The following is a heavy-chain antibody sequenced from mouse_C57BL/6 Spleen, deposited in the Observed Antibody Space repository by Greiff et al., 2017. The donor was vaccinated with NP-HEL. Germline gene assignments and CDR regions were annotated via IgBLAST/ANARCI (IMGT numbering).Heavy chain of an antibody. CDR1: GYTFTDYY. J-gene: IGHJ2*01. V-gene: IGHV1-26*01. D-gene: IGHD1-1*01. CDR3: ARLGYYGSFFDY. Sequence: VQLQQSGPELVKPGASVKISCKASGYTFTDYYMNWVKQSHGKSLEWIGDINPNNGGTSYNQKFKGKATLTVDKSSSTAYMELRSLTSEDSAVYYCARLGYYGSFFDYWGQGTTLTVSS. CDR2: INPNNGGT.